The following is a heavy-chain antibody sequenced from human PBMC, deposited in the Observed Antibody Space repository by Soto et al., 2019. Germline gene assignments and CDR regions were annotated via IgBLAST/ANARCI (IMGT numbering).Heavy chain of an antibody. V-gene: IGHV3-74*01. Sequence: PGGSLRLSCAGSGFTFSSDWMHWVRQDPGKGLVWVSRLNKDGTIANYADAVKGRFTISRDNAKNTLFLQMNSLTAEDTGLYYCARAPFGWYDFDYWGQGTVVTVSS. CDR1: GFTFSSDW. J-gene: IGHJ4*02. CDR2: LNKDGTIA. D-gene: IGHD6-19*01. CDR3: ARAPFGWYDFDY.